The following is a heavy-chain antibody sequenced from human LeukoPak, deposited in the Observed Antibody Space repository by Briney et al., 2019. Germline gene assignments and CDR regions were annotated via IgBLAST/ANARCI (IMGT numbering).Heavy chain of an antibody. Sequence: GGSLRLSCAASGFTFSSYEMNWVRQAPGKGLEWVSYISSSGSTIYYADSVKGRFTISRDNAKNSLYLQMNSLRAEDTAGYYCARDGLGGFDYWGQGTLVTVSS. CDR1: GFTFSSYE. CDR3: ARDGLGGFDY. D-gene: IGHD3-16*01. V-gene: IGHV3-48*03. J-gene: IGHJ4*02. CDR2: ISSSGSTI.